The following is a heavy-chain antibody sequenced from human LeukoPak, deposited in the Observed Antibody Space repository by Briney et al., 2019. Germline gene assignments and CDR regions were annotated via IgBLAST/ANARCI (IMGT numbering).Heavy chain of an antibody. CDR1: GFTLSSYW. CDR3: ARLSEAARYYYYYYMDV. CDR2: IKQDGSEK. D-gene: IGHD6-6*01. J-gene: IGHJ6*03. V-gene: IGHV3-7*01. Sequence: GGSLRLSRAASGFTLSSYWMSWVRQAPGKGLEGVAHIKQDGSEKYYVDSVKGRFTISRDNAKNSLYLQMNSLRAEDTAVYYCARLSEAARYYYYYYMDVWGKGTTVTVSS.